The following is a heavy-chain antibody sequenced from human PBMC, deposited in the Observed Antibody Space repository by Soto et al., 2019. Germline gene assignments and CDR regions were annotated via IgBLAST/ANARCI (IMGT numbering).Heavy chain of an antibody. CDR3: ARGKNVGETLGRFDF. J-gene: IGHJ4*02. V-gene: IGHV5-51*01. D-gene: IGHD3-10*02. Sequence: GDSLKISCKASGYRFTTSWIGWVRQKPWKGLECVAIIYPGDSDARYSPSFKGQVTISADKSITTAYLQWSSLKASDSKIYFCARGKNVGETLGRFDFWGQGAL. CDR1: GYRFTTSW. CDR2: IYPGDSDA.